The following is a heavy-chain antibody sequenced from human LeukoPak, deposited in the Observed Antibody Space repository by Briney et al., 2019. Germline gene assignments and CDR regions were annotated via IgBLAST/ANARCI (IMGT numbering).Heavy chain of an antibody. CDR3: AKPPTLVFGVASPHDY. CDR1: GFTFSSYA. CDR2: ISGSGGST. J-gene: IGHJ4*02. D-gene: IGHD3-3*01. Sequence: PGGSLRLSCAASGFTFSSYAMSWVRQAPGKGLEWVSAISGSGGSTYYADSVKGRFSISRDNSKNTLYLQMNSLRAEDTAVYYCAKPPTLVFGVASPHDYWGQGTLVTVSS. V-gene: IGHV3-23*01.